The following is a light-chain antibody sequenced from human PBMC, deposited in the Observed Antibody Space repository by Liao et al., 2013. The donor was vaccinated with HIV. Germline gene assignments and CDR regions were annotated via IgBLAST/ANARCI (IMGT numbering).Light chain of an antibody. CDR2: QDS. J-gene: IGLJ1*01. CDR1: KLGDKY. V-gene: IGLV3-1*01. CDR3: QAWGGSTVV. Sequence: SYELTQPPSVSVSPGQTASITCSGDKLGDKYASWYQQKPGQSPVLVIYQDSKRPSGIPERFSGSNSANTATLTISLAQALDEADYFCQAWGGSTVVFGTGTRVTVL.